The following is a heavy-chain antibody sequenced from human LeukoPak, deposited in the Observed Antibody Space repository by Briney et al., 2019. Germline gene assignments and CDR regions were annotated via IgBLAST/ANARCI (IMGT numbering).Heavy chain of an antibody. CDR1: GGSISSSSYS. J-gene: IGHJ4*02. D-gene: IGHD3-22*01. V-gene: IGHV4-39*07. CDR3: AREDYYNSGGYYLDY. Sequence: SETLSLTCTVSGGSISSSSYSWGWIRQPPGKGLEWIGSMYYSGNTYYNPSLKSRVTISGDTSKNQFSLKLSSVTAADTAVYFCAREDYYNSGGYYLDYWGQGTLVTVSS. CDR2: MYYSGNT.